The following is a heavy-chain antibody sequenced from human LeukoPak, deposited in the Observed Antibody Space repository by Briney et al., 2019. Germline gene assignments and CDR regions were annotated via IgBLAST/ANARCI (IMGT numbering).Heavy chain of an antibody. CDR2: IYYNGST. CDR3: ASTTSDYGVDY. CDR1: GGSISSSSYY. D-gene: IGHD4-17*01. V-gene: IGHV4-39*07. J-gene: IGHJ4*02. Sequence: SETLSLTCTVSGGSISSSSYYWGWIRQPPGKGLEWIGSIYYNGSTYYNPSLKSRVTISVDTSKNQFSLKLSSVTAADTAVYYCASTTSDYGVDYWGQGTLVTVSS.